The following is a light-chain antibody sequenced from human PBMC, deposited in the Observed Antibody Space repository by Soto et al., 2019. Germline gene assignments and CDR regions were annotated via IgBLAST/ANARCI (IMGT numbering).Light chain of an antibody. CDR3: LQYNTYSWK. CDR1: QSLNTW. Sequence: DIQMTQSPSTLSGSVGDRVTITCRASQSLNTWLAWYQQKPGKAPKLLIYDASSLESGVPSRFSGSGSGTEFALTISSLQPDDFATYYCLQYNTYSWKFGQGTKVDIK. CDR2: DAS. V-gene: IGKV1-5*01. J-gene: IGKJ1*01.